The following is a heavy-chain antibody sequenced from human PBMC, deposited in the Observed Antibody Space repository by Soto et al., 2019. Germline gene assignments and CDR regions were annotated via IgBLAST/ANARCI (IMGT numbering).Heavy chain of an antibody. CDR1: GFSISSGFY. Sequence: SETLSLTCAVSGFSISSGFYWGWIRQPPGKGLEWIGNIYRSGSTYYNPSLKSRVTISVDTSKNQFSLKLSSVTAADTAVYYCARAFYGDSAAYYSGMDVWGQGTTVTVSS. D-gene: IGHD4-17*01. CDR2: IYRSGST. CDR3: ARAFYGDSAAYYSGMDV. V-gene: IGHV4-38-2*01. J-gene: IGHJ6*02.